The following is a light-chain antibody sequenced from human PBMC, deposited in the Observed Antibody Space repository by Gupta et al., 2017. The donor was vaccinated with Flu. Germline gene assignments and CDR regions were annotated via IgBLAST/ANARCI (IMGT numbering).Light chain of an antibody. CDR2: DVD. J-gene: IGLJ2*01. CDR1: SSDVGGYLF. Sequence: QSALTQPPSASGSPGQSVAISCPGPSSDVGGYLFVSRYQQHPGKAPKLLSVDVDRRPSGFPGRFSGAKSGNTASLTVSGLQAEDEADYFCESYAGNDNVIFGGGTKLTVL. CDR3: ESYAGNDNVI. V-gene: IGLV2-8*01.